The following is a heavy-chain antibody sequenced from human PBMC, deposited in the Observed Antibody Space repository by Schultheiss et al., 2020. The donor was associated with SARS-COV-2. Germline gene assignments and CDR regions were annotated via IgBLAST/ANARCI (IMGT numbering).Heavy chain of an antibody. Sequence: GGSLRLSCAASGFTFSSYAMHWVRQAPGKGLEWVAHIWNDGSQKYYADSVKGRFTISRDNSKNTLYLQMSSLRAEDTAVYYCAKEGSKIVDYWGQGTLVTVSS. CDR2: IWNDGSQK. D-gene: IGHD3-22*01. CDR3: AKEGSKIVDY. CDR1: GFTFSSYA. J-gene: IGHJ4*02. V-gene: IGHV3-33*06.